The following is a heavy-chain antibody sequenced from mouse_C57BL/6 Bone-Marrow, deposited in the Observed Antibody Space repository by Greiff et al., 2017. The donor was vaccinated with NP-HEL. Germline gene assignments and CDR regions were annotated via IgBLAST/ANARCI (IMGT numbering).Heavy chain of an antibody. V-gene: IGHV1-19*01. Sequence: EVKLQESGPVLVKPGASVKMSCKASGYTFTDYYMNWVKQSHGKSLEWIGVINPYNGGTSYNQRFKGKATLTVDKSSSTAYMELNSLTSEDSAVYYCARETGTNFDYWGQGTTLTVSS. CDR1: GYTFTDYY. CDR3: ARETGTNFDY. CDR2: INPYNGGT. D-gene: IGHD4-1*01. J-gene: IGHJ2*01.